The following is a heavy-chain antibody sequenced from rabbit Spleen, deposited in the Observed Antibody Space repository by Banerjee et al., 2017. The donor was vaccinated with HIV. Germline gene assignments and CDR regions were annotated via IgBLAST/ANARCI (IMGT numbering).Heavy chain of an antibody. Sequence: QEQLEESGGDLVKPGASLTLTCIASGVSFSGNSYMCWVRQAPGKGLEWIVCIDTGSSGFTYFASWAKGRFTISKTSSTTVTLQMTSLTVADTATYFCARDAGSDAYIDGVFNLWGQGTLVTVS. V-gene: IGHV1S45*01. D-gene: IGHD4-2*01. CDR1: GVSFSGNSY. CDR2: IDTGSSGFT. CDR3: ARDAGSDAYIDGVFNL. J-gene: IGHJ4*01.